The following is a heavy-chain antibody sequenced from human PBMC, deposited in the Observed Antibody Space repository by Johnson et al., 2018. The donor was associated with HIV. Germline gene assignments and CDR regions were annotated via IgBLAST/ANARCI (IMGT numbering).Heavy chain of an antibody. D-gene: IGHD1-26*01. CDR1: GFTFANYG. CDR3: VKGVVGAEDVFDI. V-gene: IGHV3-20*04. CDR2: MNWNGGST. J-gene: IGHJ3*02. Sequence: VQLVESGGVVVQPGGSLRLSCAASGFTFANYGMSWVRQAPGKGLEWVSGMNWNGGSTGYADSVKGRCTISRDNAKSSLYLQMNSLRAEDTAVYYCVKGVVGAEDVFDIWGQGTMVTVSS.